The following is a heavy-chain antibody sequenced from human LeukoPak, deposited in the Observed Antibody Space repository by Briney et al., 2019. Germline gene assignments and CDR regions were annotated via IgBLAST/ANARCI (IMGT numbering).Heavy chain of an antibody. D-gene: IGHD4-17*01. J-gene: IGHJ5*02. CDR3: ARGGAPRFIYGDSPYNWFDP. CDR2: INHNGST. V-gene: IGHV4-34*01. Sequence: SETLSLTCVVYGGFFSGYYWSCIRQPPGKGLEWIGEINHNGSTNYNPSLKSRVTISVDTSKNQFSLKLSSVTAADTAVYYCARGGAPRFIYGDSPYNWFDPWGQGTLVTVSS. CDR1: GGFFSGYY.